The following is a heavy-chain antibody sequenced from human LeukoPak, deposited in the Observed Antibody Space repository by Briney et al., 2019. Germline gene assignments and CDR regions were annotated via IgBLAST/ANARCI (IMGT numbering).Heavy chain of an antibody. CDR2: ISRTGTTI. Sequence: PGGSLRLSRAASGFTFNSYTMNWVRQAPGKGLEWISYISRTGTTIYYADSVKGRFTISRDNAKNSLYLQMNSLRFGDTGLYFCARDLGSGDHGLLVWGQGTLLTVSS. CDR3: ARDLGSGDHGLLV. J-gene: IGHJ4*02. CDR1: GFTFNSYT. D-gene: IGHD2-21*02. V-gene: IGHV3-48*01.